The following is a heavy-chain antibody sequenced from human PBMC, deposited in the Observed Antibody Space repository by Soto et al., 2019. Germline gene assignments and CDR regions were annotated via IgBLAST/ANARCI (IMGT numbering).Heavy chain of an antibody. V-gene: IGHV3-21*01. CDR3: ARDWKIAAAGYYYYYGMDV. J-gene: IGHJ6*02. Sequence: EVQLVESGGGLVKPGGSLRLSCAASGFTFSSYSMNWVRQAPGKGLEWVSSISSSSSYIYYADSVKGRFTIYRDNAKNSLYLQMNSLRAEDTAVYYCARDWKIAAAGYYYYYGMDVWGQGTTVTVSS. CDR1: GFTFSSYS. CDR2: ISSSSSYI. D-gene: IGHD6-13*01.